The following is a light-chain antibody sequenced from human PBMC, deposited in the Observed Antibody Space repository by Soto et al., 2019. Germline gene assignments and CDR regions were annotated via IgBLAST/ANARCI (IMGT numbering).Light chain of an antibody. V-gene: IGLV2-14*03. J-gene: IGLJ2*01. CDR1: RSDVGGYNF. CDR3: SSYTSTNTVI. CDR2: DVR. Sequence: QSALTKPASVSGSPGQSITISCTGTRSDVGGYNFVSWYQQHPGKAPKFIIYDVRNRPSGVSNRFSGSRSGNTASLTISGLQAEDEADYYCSSYTSTNTVIFGGGTKVTVL.